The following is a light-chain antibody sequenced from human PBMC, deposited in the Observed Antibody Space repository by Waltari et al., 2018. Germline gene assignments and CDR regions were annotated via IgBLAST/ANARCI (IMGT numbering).Light chain of an antibody. CDR1: QSVRSNY. Sequence: EIVLTQSPGTLSLSPGERATLSCRASQSVRSNYLAWYQQKPGQAPSLLIYDTSNRATGTPDRFSGSGSGTDFTLIISRLEPEDFALYYCQQYGNTPFTFGQGTRLDIK. CDR2: DTS. V-gene: IGKV3-20*01. CDR3: QQYGNTPFT. J-gene: IGKJ5*01.